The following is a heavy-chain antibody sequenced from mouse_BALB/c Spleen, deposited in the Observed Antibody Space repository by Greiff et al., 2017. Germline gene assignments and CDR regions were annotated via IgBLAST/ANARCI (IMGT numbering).Heavy chain of an antibody. CDR2: IFPGTGTT. CDR1: GYTFTSYW. Sequence: QVQLQQSGAELVKPGASVKLSCKTSGYTFTSYWIQWVKQRPGQGLGWIGEIFPGTGTTYYNEKFKGKATLTVDTSSSTAYVDLSSLTSEDSAVYYCARSGVRYWYFDVWGAGTTVTVSS. V-gene: IGHV1S132*01. J-gene: IGHJ1*01. CDR3: ARSGVRYWYFDV.